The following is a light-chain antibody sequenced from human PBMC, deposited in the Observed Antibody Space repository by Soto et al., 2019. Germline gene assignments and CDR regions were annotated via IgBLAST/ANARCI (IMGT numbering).Light chain of an antibody. CDR3: QSYDNSLSGSRV. CDR1: SSNIGAGYD. J-gene: IGLJ2*01. Sequence: QSVLTQPPSVSGAPGQRVTISCTGSSSNIGAGYDVHWYQQLPGTAPKLLIDSNSNRPSGVPDRFSGSKSGTSASLAITGLQAEDEAEYYCQSYDNSLSGSRVFGGGTKVTVL. V-gene: IGLV1-40*01. CDR2: SNS.